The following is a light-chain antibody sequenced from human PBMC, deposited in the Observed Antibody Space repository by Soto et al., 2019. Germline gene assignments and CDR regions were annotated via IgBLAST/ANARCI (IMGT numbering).Light chain of an antibody. V-gene: IGKV1-6*01. CDR1: QGIGNA. Sequence: AIQLTQSPASLSSSVGERATLSCRASQGIGNALGGYQQKPGKPPKVRIYGASNIQSGVPPRSSGSGSGTDGTRAISSLQPEDSATYYLLQDINNPLTFGQGTKVDIK. J-gene: IGKJ1*01. CDR2: GAS. CDR3: LQDINNPLT.